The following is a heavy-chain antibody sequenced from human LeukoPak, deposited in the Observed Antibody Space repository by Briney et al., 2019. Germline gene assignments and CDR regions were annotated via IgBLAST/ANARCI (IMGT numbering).Heavy chain of an antibody. V-gene: IGHV1-18*01. J-gene: IGHJ4*02. Sequence: ASVKVSRKASGYTFTSYGISWVRQAPGQGLEWMGWISAYNGNTNYAQKLQGRVTMTTDTSTSTAYMELRSLRSDDTAVYYCARSYYDSSGYYYEDYWGQGTRVTVSS. CDR3: ARSYYDSSGYYYEDY. CDR1: GYTFTSYG. D-gene: IGHD3-22*01. CDR2: ISAYNGNT.